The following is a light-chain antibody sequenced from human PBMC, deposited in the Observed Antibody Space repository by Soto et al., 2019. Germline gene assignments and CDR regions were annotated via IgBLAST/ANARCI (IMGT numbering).Light chain of an antibody. Sequence: DIVMTQSPDSLAVSLGERATINCKSSQSVLYNSNNKNYLAWYQQKPGQPPKLLIYWASTRESGVPDRFSGSGSGTDLTLPISSLQAEDVAIYHCQQSYVIPLTFGGGTKVEIK. J-gene: IGKJ4*01. CDR3: QQSYVIPLT. CDR1: QSVLYNSNNKNY. CDR2: WAS. V-gene: IGKV4-1*01.